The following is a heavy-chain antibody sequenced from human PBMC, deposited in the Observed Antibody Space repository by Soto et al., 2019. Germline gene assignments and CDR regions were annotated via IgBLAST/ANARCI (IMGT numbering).Heavy chain of an antibody. D-gene: IGHD1-26*01. Sequence: HVQLVESGGGVVQPGRSLRLSCAASGNIFSGYGMHWVRQAPGKGLEWVAVIWYDGSNKYYADSVKGRFTISRDNSKNTLYLQMNSLRAEDTAVYYCARDGVGATTFFGYCDYWGQGTLVTVSS. CDR1: GNIFSGYG. V-gene: IGHV3-33*01. CDR3: ARDGVGATTFFGYCDY. J-gene: IGHJ4*02. CDR2: IWYDGSNK.